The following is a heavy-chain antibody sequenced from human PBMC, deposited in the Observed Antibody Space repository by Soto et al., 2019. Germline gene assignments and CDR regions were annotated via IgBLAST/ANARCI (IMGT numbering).Heavy chain of an antibody. V-gene: IGHV3-53*01. Sequence: EVQMVESGGDLIQPGGSLRLSCVASGFSVSRNPMSWVRQAPGKGLEWVSVIYSGGSTYYADSVKGRFTISRDNSKNTVYLQMNTLSAEDTAVYYCARDTPFDLWGRGTLVIVSS. CDR1: GFSVSRNP. J-gene: IGHJ2*01. CDR2: IYSGGST. CDR3: ARDTPFDL.